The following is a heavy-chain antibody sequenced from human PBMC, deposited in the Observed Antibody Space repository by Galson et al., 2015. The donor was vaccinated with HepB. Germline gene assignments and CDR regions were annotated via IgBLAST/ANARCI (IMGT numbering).Heavy chain of an antibody. CDR2: IVVGSGNT. Sequence: SVKVSCKASGFTFTSSAVQWVRQARGQRLEWIGWIVVGSGNTNYAQKFQERVTITRDMSTSTAYMELSSLRSEDTAVYYCAAEGVVAATVPNDAFDIWGQGTMVTVSS. CDR1: GFTFTSSA. CDR3: AAEGVVAATVPNDAFDI. D-gene: IGHD2-15*01. V-gene: IGHV1-58*01. J-gene: IGHJ3*02.